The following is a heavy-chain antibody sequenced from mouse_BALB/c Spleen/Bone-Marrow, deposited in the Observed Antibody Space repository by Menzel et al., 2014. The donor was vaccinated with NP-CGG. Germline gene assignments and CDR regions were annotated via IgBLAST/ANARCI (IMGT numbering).Heavy chain of an antibody. V-gene: IGHV2-9*02. CDR2: IWAGGST. J-gene: IGHJ4*01. D-gene: IGHD1-1*02. CDR3: ARDGVYGSHYYAMDY. Sequence: VHLVESGPGLVAPSQSLSITCTVSGFSLTSYGVHWVRQPPGKGLEWLGVIWAGGSTNYNSALMSRLSISKDNSKSQVFLKMNSLQTDDTTMYYCARDGVYGSHYYAMDYWGQGTSVTVPS. CDR1: GFSLTSYG.